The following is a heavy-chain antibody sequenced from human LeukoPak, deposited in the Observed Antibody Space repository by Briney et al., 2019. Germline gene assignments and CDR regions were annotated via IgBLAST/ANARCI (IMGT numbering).Heavy chain of an antibody. V-gene: IGHV1-69*06. CDR2: IIPIFGTA. J-gene: IGHJ4*02. CDR1: GGTFSSYA. D-gene: IGHD6-19*01. Sequence: GASVKVSCKASGGTFSSYAISWVRQAPGQGLEWMGGIIPIFGTANYAQKFQGRVTITADKSTSTAYMELSSLRSEDTAVYYCASITIGEVVPAAIAPQYSSGWYPDYWGQGTLVTVSS. CDR3: ASITIGEVVPAAIAPQYSSGWYPDY.